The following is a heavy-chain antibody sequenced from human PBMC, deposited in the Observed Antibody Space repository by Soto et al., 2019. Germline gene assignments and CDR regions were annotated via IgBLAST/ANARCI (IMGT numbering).Heavy chain of an antibody. Sequence: GGSLRLSCAASGFTFSDYYMSWIRQAPGKGLEWVSYISSSSSYTNYADSVKGRFTISRDNAKNSLYLQMNSLRAEDTAVYYCARAVPRGSYYYYGMDVWGQGTTVTVSS. J-gene: IGHJ6*02. CDR1: GFTFSDYY. CDR3: ARAVPRGSYYYYGMDV. V-gene: IGHV3-11*06. CDR2: ISSSSSYT. D-gene: IGHD3-10*01.